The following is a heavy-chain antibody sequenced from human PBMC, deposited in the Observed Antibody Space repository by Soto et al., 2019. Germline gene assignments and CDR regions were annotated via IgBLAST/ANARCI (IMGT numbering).Heavy chain of an antibody. Sequence: LSLTCAVSGGAISSGGYSWSWIRQPPGKGLEWIGYIYHSGSTNYNPSLKSRVTISVDTSKNQFSLKLSSVTAADTAVYYCARVKLLWFGDIGYYFDYWGQGTLVTVSS. CDR1: GGAISSGGYS. V-gene: IGHV4-30-2*01. CDR3: ARVKLLWFGDIGYYFDY. J-gene: IGHJ4*02. CDR2: IYHSGST. D-gene: IGHD3-10*01.